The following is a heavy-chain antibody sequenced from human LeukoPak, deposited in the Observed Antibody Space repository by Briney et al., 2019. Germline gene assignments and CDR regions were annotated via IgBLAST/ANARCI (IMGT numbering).Heavy chain of an antibody. CDR1: GYTFTGYY. CDR3: ARAGYCSGGSCYALDY. V-gene: IGHV1-2*02. Sequence: ASVKVSCKASGYTFTGYYMHWVRQAPGQGLEWMGWINPNSGGTNYAQKFQGRVTLTRDTSISTAYMELSRLRSDDTAVYYCARAGYCSGGSCYALDYWGQGTLVTVSS. J-gene: IGHJ4*02. CDR2: INPNSGGT. D-gene: IGHD2-15*01.